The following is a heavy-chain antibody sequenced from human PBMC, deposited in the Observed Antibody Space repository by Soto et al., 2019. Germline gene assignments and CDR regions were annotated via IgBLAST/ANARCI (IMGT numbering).Heavy chain of an antibody. V-gene: IGHV3-48*01. D-gene: IGHD4-17*01. CDR1: GFTFSSYS. CDR2: ISSSSSTI. J-gene: IGHJ3*02. Sequence: GVSLRLSSAASGFTFSSYSMNWVRQAPGKGLEWVSYISSSSSTIYYADSVKGRFTISRDNAKNSLYLQMNSLRAEDTAVYYCASYGDYDDDAFDIWGQGTMVTVSS. CDR3: ASYGDYDDDAFDI.